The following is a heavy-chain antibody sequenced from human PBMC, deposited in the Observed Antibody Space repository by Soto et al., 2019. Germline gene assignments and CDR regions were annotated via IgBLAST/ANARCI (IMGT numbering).Heavy chain of an antibody. CDR2: ISAYNGNT. V-gene: IGHV1-18*01. CDR1: GYTFTSYG. Sequence: ASVKVSCKASGYTFTSYGISWVRQAPGQGLEWMGWISAYNGNTNYAQKLQGRVTMTTDTSTSTAYMELRSLRSDDTAVYYCARGGEGRFLEWLSSYYYDMDVWGQGTTVTV. CDR3: ARGGEGRFLEWLSSYYYDMDV. J-gene: IGHJ6*02. D-gene: IGHD3-3*01.